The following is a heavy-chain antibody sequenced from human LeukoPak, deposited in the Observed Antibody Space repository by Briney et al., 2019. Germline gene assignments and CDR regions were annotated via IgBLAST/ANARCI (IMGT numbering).Heavy chain of an antibody. CDR1: GLTFSSHT. CDR2: ISGSAGNI. J-gene: IGHJ4*02. Sequence: PGGSLRLSCVASGLTFSSHTMTWVRQTPGKGLEWVSAISGSAGNIYYADSVKGRFTISRDNSKNTLYLQMNSLRAEDTAVYYCAKFLTGYSIYFDYWGQGTLVTVSS. CDR3: AKFLTGYSIYFDY. D-gene: IGHD3-9*01. V-gene: IGHV3-23*01.